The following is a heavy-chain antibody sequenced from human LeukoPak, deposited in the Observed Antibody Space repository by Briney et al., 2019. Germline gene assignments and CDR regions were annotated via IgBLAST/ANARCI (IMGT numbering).Heavy chain of an antibody. J-gene: IGHJ3*02. D-gene: IGHD1-1*01. V-gene: IGHV3-33*01. CDR2: ILNDGSPE. CDR1: GFTFSSYG. CDR3: ARDDALEDNALDI. Sequence: GGTLRLSCAASGFTFSSYGMHWVRQAPGKGLEWVAVILNDGSPEKYADSVKGRFTISRDNSKNTQFLQMNGLRAEDTAVYCCARDDALEDNALDIWGQGTTVTVSS.